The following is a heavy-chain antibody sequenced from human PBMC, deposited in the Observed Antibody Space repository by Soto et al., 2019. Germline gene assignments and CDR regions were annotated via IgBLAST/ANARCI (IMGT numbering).Heavy chain of an antibody. CDR1: GGTFSSYT. CDR2: IIPILGIA. D-gene: IGHD3-16*02. CDR3: ARPREIYDYIWGSYPEPFDY. J-gene: IGHJ4*02. Sequence: ASVKVSCKASGGTFSSYTISWVRQAPGQGLEWMGRIIPILGIANYAKKFQGRVTITAEKSTSTAYMELSSLRSEDTAVYYCARPREIYDYIWGSYPEPFDYWGQGTLVTVSS. V-gene: IGHV1-69*02.